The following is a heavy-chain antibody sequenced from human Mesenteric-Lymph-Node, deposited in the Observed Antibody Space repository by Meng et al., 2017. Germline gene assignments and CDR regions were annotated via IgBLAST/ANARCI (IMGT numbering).Heavy chain of an antibody. V-gene: IGHV1-3*01. J-gene: IGHJ6*02. CDR3: ARDSSSWYGMDV. CDR2: INAGNGNT. D-gene: IGHD6-13*01. Sequence: ASVKVSCKASGYTFTSYAMHWVRQAPGQRLEWMGWINAGNGNTKYSQKLQGRVTMTTDTSTSTAYMELRSLRPYDTAVYYCARDSSSWYGMDVWGQGTTVTVSS. CDR1: GYTFTSYA.